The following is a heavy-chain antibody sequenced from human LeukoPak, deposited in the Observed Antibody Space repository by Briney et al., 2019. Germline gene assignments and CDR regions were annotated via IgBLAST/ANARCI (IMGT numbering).Heavy chain of an antibody. CDR1: GGSISSSSYY. V-gene: IGHV4-39*07. J-gene: IGHJ3*02. Sequence: PSETLSLTCTVSGGSISSSSYYWGWIRQPPGKGLEWIGSIYYSGSTYYNPPLKSRVTISVDTSKNQFSLKLSSVTAADTAVYYCARDPGPRYYGSGPEAFDIWGQGTMVTVSS. D-gene: IGHD3-10*01. CDR3: ARDPGPRYYGSGPEAFDI. CDR2: IYYSGST.